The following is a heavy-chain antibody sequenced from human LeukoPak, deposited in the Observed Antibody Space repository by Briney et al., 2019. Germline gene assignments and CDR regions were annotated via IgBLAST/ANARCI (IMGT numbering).Heavy chain of an antibody. J-gene: IGHJ4*02. CDR1: GSSISSSTYY. V-gene: IGHV4-39*07. D-gene: IGHD6-13*01. Sequence: TSETLSLTCTVSGSSISSSTYYWGWIRQPPGKGLEWIGSIYYSGYTYYSPSLKSRVTISVDTSKNQFSLKLTSVTAADTAVYYCTRDGSTSWYKGGLDYWGPGTLVTVSS. CDR2: IYYSGYT. CDR3: TRDGSTSWYKGGLDY.